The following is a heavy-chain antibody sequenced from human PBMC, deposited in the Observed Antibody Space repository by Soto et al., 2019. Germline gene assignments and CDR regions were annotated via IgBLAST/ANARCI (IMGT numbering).Heavy chain of an antibody. CDR2: IYSGGST. CDR3: ARAYHHAGGYFDWPTLMDV. Sequence: GGSLRLSCAACGFTVSSNYMSWGRQAPGKGLEWVSVIYSGGSTYYADSVKGRFTISRDNSKNTLYLQMNSLRAEDTAVYYCARAYHHAGGYFDWPTLMDVWGQGTTVTVSS. D-gene: IGHD3-9*01. CDR1: GFTVSSNY. V-gene: IGHV3-53*01. J-gene: IGHJ6*02.